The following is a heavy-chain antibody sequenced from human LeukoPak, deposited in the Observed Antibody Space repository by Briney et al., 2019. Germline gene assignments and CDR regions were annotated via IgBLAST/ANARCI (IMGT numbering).Heavy chain of an antibody. J-gene: IGHJ5*02. CDR3: ARDQRYCSGGSCLYNWFDP. D-gene: IGHD2-15*01. V-gene: IGHV4-4*07. CDR2: IYTSGST. Sequence: PSETLSLTCTVSGGSISRYYWSWIRQPAGEGLEWIGRIYTSGSTNYIPSLKSRVTMSVDTSKNQFSLKLSSVTAADTAVYYCARDQRYCSGGSCLYNWFDPWGQGTLVTVSS. CDR1: GGSISRYY.